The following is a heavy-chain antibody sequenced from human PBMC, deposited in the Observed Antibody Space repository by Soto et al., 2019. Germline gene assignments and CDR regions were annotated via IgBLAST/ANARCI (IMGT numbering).Heavy chain of an antibody. J-gene: IGHJ5*02. CDR3: ARHLLPRYYGSGLNWFDP. CDR2: IYYRGNA. Sequence: PPETLSLTCSVSDDSINSDKYYWGWIRQPPGKGLEWIGSIYYRGNAYYNPSLQTRVTISLDKSRSQFSLKLSSVTAADTAVYYCARHLLPRYYGSGLNWFDPWGQGTLVTVSS. D-gene: IGHD3-10*01. CDR1: DDSINSDKYY. V-gene: IGHV4-39*01.